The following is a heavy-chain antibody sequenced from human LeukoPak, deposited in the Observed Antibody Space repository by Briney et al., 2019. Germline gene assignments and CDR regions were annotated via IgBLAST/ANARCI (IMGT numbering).Heavy chain of an antibody. CDR1: GYTFTSYY. V-gene: IGHV1-2*02. D-gene: IGHD6-13*01. CDR3: ARGRNIAVGGTSLVAH. J-gene: IGHJ4*02. Sequence: ASVKVSCKASGYTFTSYYMHWVRQAPGQGLEWMGWINPNNGDTSYAHKFQGRVTMTRDTSISTAYMELSSLRSDDTAVYYCARGRNIAVGGTSLVAHWGQGTLVTVSS. CDR2: INPNNGDT.